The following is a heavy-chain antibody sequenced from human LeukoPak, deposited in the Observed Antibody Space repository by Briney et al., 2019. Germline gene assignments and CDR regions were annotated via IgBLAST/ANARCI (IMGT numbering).Heavy chain of an antibody. CDR3: ARDGEPADGWYFDL. V-gene: IGHV4-39*07. Sequence: PSETLSLTCTVSGGSISSSSYYWGWIRQPPGKGLEWIGSIYYSGSTYYNPSLKSRVTISVDTSKNQFSLKLSSVTAADTAVYYCARDGEPADGWYFDLWGRGTLVTVSS. D-gene: IGHD2-2*01. CDR2: IYYSGST. CDR1: GGSISSSSYY. J-gene: IGHJ2*01.